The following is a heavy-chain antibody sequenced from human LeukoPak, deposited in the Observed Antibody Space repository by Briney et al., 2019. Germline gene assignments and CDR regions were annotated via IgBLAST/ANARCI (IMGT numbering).Heavy chain of an antibody. CDR1: GYTLTELS. V-gene: IGHV1-24*01. CDR2: FDPEDGET. J-gene: IGHJ4*02. CDR3: ATGGYGSGSYYKAWFDY. Sequence: ASVKVSCKVSGYTLTELSMHWVRQAPGKGLEWMGGFDPEDGETIYAQKFQGRVTMTEDTSTDTAYMELSSLRSEDTAVYYCATGGYGSGSYYKAWFDYWGQGTLVTVSP. D-gene: IGHD3-10*01.